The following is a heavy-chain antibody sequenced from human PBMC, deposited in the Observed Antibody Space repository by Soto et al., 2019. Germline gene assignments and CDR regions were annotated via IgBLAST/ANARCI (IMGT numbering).Heavy chain of an antibody. Sequence: QVQLVQSGDEVRKPGSSVKVSCKXSGYXFVNYGIAWVRQAPGQGLEWMGWISPYSGNTHYASKVQGRLTMTTDTSTSTAYMDLGSLTSDDTAVYYXXMVXXXVTXTPQDVWGQGTTVTVSS. J-gene: IGHJ6*02. CDR2: ISPYSGNT. V-gene: IGHV1-18*01. CDR3: XMVXXXVTXTPQDV. D-gene: IGHD2-15*01. CDR1: GYXFVNYG.